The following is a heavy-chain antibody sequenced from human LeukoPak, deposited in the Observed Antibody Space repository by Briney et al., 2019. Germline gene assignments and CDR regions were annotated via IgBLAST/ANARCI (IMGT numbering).Heavy chain of an antibody. CDR3: AKGVNYYDSRGYYFDY. CDR2: ISYDGSNK. Sequence: GGSLRLSCAASGFTFSSYAMHWVRQAPGKGLEWVAVISYDGSNKYYADSVKGRFTISRDNSKNTLYLQMNSLRAEDTAVYYCAKGVNYYDSRGYYFDYWGQGTLVTVSS. J-gene: IGHJ4*02. CDR1: GFTFSSYA. V-gene: IGHV3-30-3*01. D-gene: IGHD3-22*01.